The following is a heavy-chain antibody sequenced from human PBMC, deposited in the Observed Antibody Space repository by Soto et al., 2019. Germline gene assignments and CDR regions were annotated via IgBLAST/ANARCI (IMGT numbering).Heavy chain of an antibody. V-gene: IGHV1-58*01. D-gene: IGHD3-10*01. Sequence: SVKVSCKASGFTFTSSAVQWVRHARGQRLEWIGWIVIGSGNTNYAQKFQERVTITRDMSTSKAYMELSSLRSEYTAVYYCAAAYGSGSYYAFDIWGQGTMVTVSS. CDR3: AAAYGSGSYYAFDI. J-gene: IGHJ3*02. CDR1: GFTFTSSA. CDR2: IVIGSGNT.